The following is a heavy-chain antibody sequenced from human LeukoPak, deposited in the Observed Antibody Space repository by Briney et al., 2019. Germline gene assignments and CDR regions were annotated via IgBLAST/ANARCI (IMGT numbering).Heavy chain of an antibody. CDR3: ARGLGWLDP. Sequence: GGSLRLSCAGSGFTLSGYWMTWVRRAPGKGLERVANIKYDGSEKQYVDSVKGRFTISRDNAKNSLYLQMNSLRVEDMAVYYCARGLGWLDPWGQGTLVTVSS. J-gene: IGHJ5*02. V-gene: IGHV3-7*01. CDR2: IKYDGSEK. CDR1: GFTLSGYW.